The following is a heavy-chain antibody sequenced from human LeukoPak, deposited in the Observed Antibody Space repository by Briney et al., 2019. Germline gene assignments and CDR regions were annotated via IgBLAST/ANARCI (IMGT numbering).Heavy chain of an antibody. V-gene: IGHV3-48*01. J-gene: IGHJ6*02. Sequence: PGGSLRLSCAASGFTFSSYSMNWVRQAPGKGLEWGSYISSSSSTIYYADSVKGRFTISRDNAKNSLYLQMNSVRAEDTAVYYCARDGLLWFGELLYGMDVWGQGTTVTVSS. CDR1: GFTFSSYS. D-gene: IGHD3-10*01. CDR3: ARDGLLWFGELLYGMDV. CDR2: ISSSSSTI.